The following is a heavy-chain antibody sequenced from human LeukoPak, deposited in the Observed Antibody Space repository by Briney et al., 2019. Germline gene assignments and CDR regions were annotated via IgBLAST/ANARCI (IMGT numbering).Heavy chain of an antibody. CDR1: GFTFSSYA. CDR3: AKGESGGFGEDY. J-gene: IGHJ4*02. D-gene: IGHD1-26*01. CDR2: ITGTGGRT. Sequence: GGSLRLSCAASGFTFSSYAMSWVRQAPGQGLEWVSAITGTGGRTYYADSVKGRFTIPRDNSKNTLYLQMNSLRAEDTAIYYCAKGESGGFGEDYWGQGTLVTVSS. V-gene: IGHV3-23*01.